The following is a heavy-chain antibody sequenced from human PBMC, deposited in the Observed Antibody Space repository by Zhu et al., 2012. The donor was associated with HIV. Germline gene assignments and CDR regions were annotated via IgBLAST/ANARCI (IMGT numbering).Heavy chain of an antibody. D-gene: IGHD6-13*01. V-gene: IGHV4-39*01. CDR1: GGSISSSSYY. J-gene: IGHJ1*01. CDR3: ARHRGAAAGST. Sequence: QLQLQESGPGLVKPSETLSLTCTVSGGSISSSSYYWGWIRQPPGKGLEWIGSIYYSGSTYYNPSLKSRVTISVDTSKNQFSLKLSSVTAADTAVYYCARHRGAAAGSTWGQGTLVTVSS. CDR2: IYYSGST.